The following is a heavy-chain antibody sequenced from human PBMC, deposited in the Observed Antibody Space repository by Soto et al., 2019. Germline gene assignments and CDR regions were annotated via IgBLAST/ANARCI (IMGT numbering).Heavy chain of an antibody. J-gene: IGHJ5*01. Sequence: EVQLVESGGGLVQPRGSLRLSCEASRGAFGDYWMHWVGQAPGKGLVWVSRINRDANDIIYADSVKGRFTASRDNAKNLVFLQMNSLRVEDTAVYYCARDVRHNWFDSWGQGTLVTVSS. CDR1: RGAFGDYW. CDR2: INRDANDI. D-gene: IGHD3-10*02. CDR3: ARDVRHNWFDS. V-gene: IGHV3-74*01.